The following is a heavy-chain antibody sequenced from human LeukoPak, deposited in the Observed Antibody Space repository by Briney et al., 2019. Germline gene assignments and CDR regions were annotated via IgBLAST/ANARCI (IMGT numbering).Heavy chain of an antibody. J-gene: IGHJ1*01. CDR2: IKTDGSEK. CDR1: GFTFSNYW. Sequence: PGGSLRLSCEGSGFTFSNYWMGWVRQAPGKGLQWVANIKTDGSEKYYVDSVKGRFTISRDNAKNSLYLQMNSLRAEDTAVYYCARVSYDSSGYYDEYFQHWGQGTLVTVSS. D-gene: IGHD3-22*01. V-gene: IGHV3-7*01. CDR3: ARVSYDSSGYYDEYFQH.